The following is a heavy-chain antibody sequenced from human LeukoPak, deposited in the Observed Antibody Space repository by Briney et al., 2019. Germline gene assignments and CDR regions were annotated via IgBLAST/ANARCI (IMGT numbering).Heavy chain of an antibody. J-gene: IGHJ5*01. V-gene: IGHV1-3*03. Sequence: GASVKVSCKASGYTFTSYAMHWVRQAPGQRLEWMGWINAGNGNTKYSQEFQGRVTITRDTSASTAYMELSSLRSEDMAVYYCARDSGDFWSGTGDNWFDPWGQGTLVTVSS. CDR1: GYTFTSYA. CDR3: ARDSGDFWSGTGDNWFDP. CDR2: INAGNGNT. D-gene: IGHD3-3*01.